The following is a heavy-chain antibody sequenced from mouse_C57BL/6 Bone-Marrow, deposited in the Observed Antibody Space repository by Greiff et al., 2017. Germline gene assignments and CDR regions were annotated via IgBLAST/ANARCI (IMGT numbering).Heavy chain of an antibody. J-gene: IGHJ4*01. Sequence: VQLQQSGAELARPGASVKLSCKASGYTFTSYGISWVKQRTGQGLEWIGEIYPRSGNTYYNEKFKGKATLTADKSSSTAYMELRSLTSEDSAVYFCASRDYYGSSNAMDYWGQGTSVTVSS. D-gene: IGHD1-1*01. CDR2: IYPRSGNT. V-gene: IGHV1-81*01. CDR3: ASRDYYGSSNAMDY. CDR1: GYTFTSYG.